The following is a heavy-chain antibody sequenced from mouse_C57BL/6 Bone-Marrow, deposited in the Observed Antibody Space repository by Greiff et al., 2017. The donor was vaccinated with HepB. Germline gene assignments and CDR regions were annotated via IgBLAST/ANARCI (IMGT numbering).Heavy chain of an antibody. J-gene: IGHJ2*01. V-gene: IGHV5-17*01. CDR2: ISSGSSTI. CDR1: GFTFSDYG. Sequence: EVQVVESGGGLVKPGGSLKLSCAASGFTFSDYGMHWVRQAPEKGLEWVAYISSGSSTIYYADTVKGRFTISRANAKNTLFLQMTSLRSEDTARYYCANLGAFDYWGQVTTLTVSS. CDR3: ANLGAFDY.